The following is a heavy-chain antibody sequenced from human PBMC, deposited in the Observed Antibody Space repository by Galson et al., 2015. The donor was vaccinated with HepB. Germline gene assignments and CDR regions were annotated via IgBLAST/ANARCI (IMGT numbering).Heavy chain of an antibody. Sequence: SVKVSCKVSGYTLTELSMHWVRQAPGKGLEWMGGFDPEDGETIYAQKFQGRVTMTEDTSTDTAYMELSSLRSEDTAVYYCATGGATGSLYYYYGMDVWGQGTTVTVSS. J-gene: IGHJ6*02. CDR3: ATGGATGSLYYYYGMDV. CDR2: FDPEDGET. D-gene: IGHD5-12*01. V-gene: IGHV1-24*01. CDR1: GYTLTELS.